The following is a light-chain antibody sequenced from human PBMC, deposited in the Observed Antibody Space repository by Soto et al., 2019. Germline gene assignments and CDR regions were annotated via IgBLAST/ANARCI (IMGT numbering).Light chain of an antibody. CDR2: DVH. V-gene: IGLV2-14*03. J-gene: IGLJ1*01. Sequence: QSVLTQPASVSGSPGQSITISCTGARTDVDGHDYVSWYQQHPGQAPKLIIFDVHNRPSGVSSRFSGSKSGDTASLTISGLRAEDDGDCYCSSYTASTPFYVFGTGTKLTVL. CDR3: SSYTASTPFYV. CDR1: RTDVDGHDY.